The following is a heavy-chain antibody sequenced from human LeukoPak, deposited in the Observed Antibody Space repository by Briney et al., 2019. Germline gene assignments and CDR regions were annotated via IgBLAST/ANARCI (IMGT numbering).Heavy chain of an antibody. J-gene: IGHJ4*02. V-gene: IGHV3-23*01. D-gene: IGHD2-15*01. CDR2: ISGSGDST. CDR1: GFTFSSYA. CDR3: ARDRGWPAVHFDL. Sequence: GGSLRLSCAASGFTFSSYAMSWVRQAPGKGLEWVSSISGSGDSTSNADSVKGRFTISRDNSKNTLYLQMNSLRVEDTAIYYCARDRGWPAVHFDLWGQGTLVTVPS.